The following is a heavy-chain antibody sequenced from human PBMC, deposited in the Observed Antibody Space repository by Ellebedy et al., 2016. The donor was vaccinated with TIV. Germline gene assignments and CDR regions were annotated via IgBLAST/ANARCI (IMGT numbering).Heavy chain of an antibody. D-gene: IGHD1-26*01. CDR1: EFTFSYYS. V-gene: IGHV3-48*02. CDR3: ARRGNYLGDAFDI. CDR2: IVGTGTTT. J-gene: IGHJ3*02. Sequence: GGSLRLSXAASEFTFSYYSMNWVRQAAGEGLEWISYIVGTGTTTYYADSVKGRFTISRDNSKNSLFLQMNSLRDDDTAVYYCARRGNYLGDAFDIWGQGAMVIVSS.